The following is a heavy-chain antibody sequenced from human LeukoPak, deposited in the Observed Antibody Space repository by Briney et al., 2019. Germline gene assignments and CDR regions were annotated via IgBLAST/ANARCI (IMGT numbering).Heavy chain of an antibody. CDR3: AKDYYDSSGYYYPYYFDY. Sequence: PGGSLRLSCAASGFTFSSYGMHWVRQAPGKGLEWVAFIRYDGSNKYYADSVKGRFTISRDNSKNTLYLQMNSLRAEDTAVYYCAKDYYDSSGYYYPYYFDYWGQGTLVTVSS. CDR2: IRYDGSNK. CDR1: GFTFSSYG. D-gene: IGHD3-22*01. J-gene: IGHJ4*02. V-gene: IGHV3-30*02.